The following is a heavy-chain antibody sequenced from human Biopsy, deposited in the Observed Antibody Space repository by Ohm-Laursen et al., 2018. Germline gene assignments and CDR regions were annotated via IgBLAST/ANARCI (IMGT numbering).Heavy chain of an antibody. Sequence: SLRLSCSASGFTFTTHAMNWVRQAPGKGLEWVSSISASGNHIYYTDSVKGRFTVSRDNGKNSVYLQMNSLRVEDTAVYYCARDGEAKYCKHGVCPSDFWGQGTLVTVSS. V-gene: IGHV3-21*01. D-gene: IGHD2-8*01. CDR2: ISASGNHI. CDR3: ARDGEAKYCKHGVCPSDF. CDR1: GFTFTTHA. J-gene: IGHJ4*02.